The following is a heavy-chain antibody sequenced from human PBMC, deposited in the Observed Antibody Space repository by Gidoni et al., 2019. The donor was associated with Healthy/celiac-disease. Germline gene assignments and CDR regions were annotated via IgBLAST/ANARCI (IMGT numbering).Heavy chain of an antibody. CDR2: IYYSGST. D-gene: IGHD6-6*01. CDR3: ARDSSSNYYYYYGMDV. CDR1: GGSISSGGYY. Sequence: QVQLQESGPGLVKPSQTLSLTCTVSGGSISSGGYYWGWIRQHPGKGLEWIGYIYYSGSTYYNPSLKSRVTISVDTSKNQFSLKLSSVTAADTAVYYCARDSSSNYYYYYGMDVWGQGTTVTVSS. J-gene: IGHJ6*02. V-gene: IGHV4-31*03.